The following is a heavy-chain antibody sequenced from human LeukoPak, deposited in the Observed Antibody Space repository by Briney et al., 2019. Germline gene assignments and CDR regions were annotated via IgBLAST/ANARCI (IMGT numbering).Heavy chain of an antibody. J-gene: IGHJ4*02. Sequence: SETLSLTCTVSGGSISSYYGSWIRQPPGKGLEWIGYISYRGSTNYTPSLKSRVTISVDTSRNQVSLKLSSVTAADTAVYYCARGRLGGSGSYYNVLDYWGQGTLVTVSS. CDR2: ISYRGST. CDR3: ARGRLGGSGSYYNVLDY. D-gene: IGHD3-10*01. CDR1: GGSISSYY. V-gene: IGHV4-59*01.